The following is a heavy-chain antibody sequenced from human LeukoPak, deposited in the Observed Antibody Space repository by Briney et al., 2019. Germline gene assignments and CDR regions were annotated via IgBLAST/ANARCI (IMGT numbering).Heavy chain of an antibody. CDR1: GYTFTGYY. D-gene: IGHD3-3*01. CDR2: INPNSGGT. Sequence: ASVKVSCKASGYTFTGYYMHWVRQAPGQGLEWMGWINPNSGGTNYAQKLQGRVTMTTDTSTSTAYMELRSLTSDDTAVYYCARDSIPGAHYDFWTSDHFDYWGQGTLVTVSS. V-gene: IGHV1-2*02. CDR3: ARDSIPGAHYDFWTSDHFDY. J-gene: IGHJ4*02.